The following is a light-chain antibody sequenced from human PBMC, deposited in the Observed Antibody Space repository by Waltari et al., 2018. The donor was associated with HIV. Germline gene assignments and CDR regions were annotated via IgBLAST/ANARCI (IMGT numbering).Light chain of an antibody. Sequence: QPALTQPASVSGSPGHSITLSCTVTRTHVGGYNYVSWYHQHPGKAPKLVIYDVSERPSGVSNRFSGSKSGNTASLTISGLQAEDEADYNCCSYAGSSTLLFGGGTKVTVL. V-gene: IGLV2-23*01. CDR1: RTHVGGYNY. CDR3: CSYAGSSTLL. CDR2: DVS. J-gene: IGLJ2*01.